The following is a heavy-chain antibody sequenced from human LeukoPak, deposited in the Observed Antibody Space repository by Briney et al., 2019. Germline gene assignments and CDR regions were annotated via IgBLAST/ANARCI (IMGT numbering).Heavy chain of an antibody. D-gene: IGHD4-17*01. J-gene: IGHJ4*02. CDR3: AKPRWTTVTTGDFDY. Sequence: PGGSLRLSCAASGFTFSSYAMSWVRQAPGKGLEWVSAISGSGGSTYYADSVKGRFTTSRDNSKNTLYLQMNSLRAEDTAVYYCAKPRWTTVTTGDFDYWGQGTLVTVSS. CDR1: GFTFSSYA. CDR2: ISGSGGST. V-gene: IGHV3-23*01.